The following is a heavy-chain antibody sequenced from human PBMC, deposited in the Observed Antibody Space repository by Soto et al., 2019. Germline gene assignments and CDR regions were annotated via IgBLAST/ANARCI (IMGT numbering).Heavy chain of an antibody. Sequence: SETLSLTCTVSGGSISSYYWSWIRQPPGKGLGWIGYIYYSGSTNYNPSLKSRVTISVDTSKNQFSLKLSSVTAADTAVYYCARHYPVTTFDYWGQGTLVTVSS. CDR1: GGSISSYY. V-gene: IGHV4-59*08. J-gene: IGHJ4*02. D-gene: IGHD4-17*01. CDR3: ARHYPVTTFDY. CDR2: IYYSGST.